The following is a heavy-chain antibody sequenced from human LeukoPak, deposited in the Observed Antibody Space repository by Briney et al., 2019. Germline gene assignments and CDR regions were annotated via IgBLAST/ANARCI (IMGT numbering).Heavy chain of an antibody. V-gene: IGHV3-23*01. J-gene: IGHJ4*02. CDR2: ISGSGGTT. CDR3: ARTPWIQLWSFFDY. CDR1: GFTFSSYA. D-gene: IGHD5-18*01. Sequence: GGSLRLSCAASGFTFSSYAMSWVRQAPGKGLEWVSAISGSGGTTYYADSVKGRYTISRGNSKNTLYLQMNSLRAEDTAVYYCARTPWIQLWSFFDYWGQGTLVTVSS.